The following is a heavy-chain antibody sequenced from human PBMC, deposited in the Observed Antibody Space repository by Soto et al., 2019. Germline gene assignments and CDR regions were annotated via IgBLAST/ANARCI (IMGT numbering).Heavy chain of an antibody. V-gene: IGHV6-1*01. CDR1: GDSVSSNSAA. Sequence: PSQTLSLTCAISGDSVSSNSAAWNWIRQSPSRGLEWLGRTYYRSKWYNDYAVSVKSRITINPDTSKNQFSQQLNSVTPEDTAVYYCARDHDRERGYSYGLDYWGQGTLVTVSS. J-gene: IGHJ4*02. CDR3: ARDHDRERGYSYGLDY. D-gene: IGHD5-18*01. CDR2: TYYRSKWYN.